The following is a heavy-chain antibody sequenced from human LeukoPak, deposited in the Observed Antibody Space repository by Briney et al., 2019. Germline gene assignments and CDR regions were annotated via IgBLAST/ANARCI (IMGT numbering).Heavy chain of an antibody. Sequence: GGSLRLSCAASGFTFSSYSMNWVRQAPGKGLEWVSYISSSSSTIYYADSVKGRFTISRDNAKNSLYLQMNSLRDEDTAVYYCARDLSLGYCSGGGCYSAGSGWYYFDYWGQGTLVTVSS. J-gene: IGHJ4*02. D-gene: IGHD2-15*01. CDR3: ARDLSLGYCSGGGCYSAGSGWYYFDY. V-gene: IGHV3-48*02. CDR2: ISSSSSTI. CDR1: GFTFSSYS.